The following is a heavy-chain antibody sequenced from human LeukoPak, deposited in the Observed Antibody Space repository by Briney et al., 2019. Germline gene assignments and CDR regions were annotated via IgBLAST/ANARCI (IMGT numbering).Heavy chain of an antibody. CDR2: IYDSGST. V-gene: IGHV4-39*02. J-gene: IGHJ4*02. Sequence: PSETLSLTCTVSGGSIRSSYYYWGWIRQPPGKGLEWVGSIYDSGSTYYNPSLKSRVTISVDTSKNQFSLKLNSVTAADTAVYYCARETQHPHYFDYWGQGTLVTVSS. CDR1: GGSIRSSYYY. CDR3: ARETQHPHYFDY.